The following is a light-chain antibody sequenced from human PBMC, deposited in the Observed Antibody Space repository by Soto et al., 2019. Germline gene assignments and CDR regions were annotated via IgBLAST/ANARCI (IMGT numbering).Light chain of an antibody. CDR1: QGISSY. CDR3: QQLYSYRLT. CDR2: AVS. V-gene: IGKV1-9*01. Sequence: DIPLTQSPSFLYASVGDRVTITCRASQGISSYFAWYQQKPGKAPKLLIYAVSTLQRGVPSRFSGSASGTEFTLTICSLQPEDFATYYCQQLYSYRLTFGGVTKVEIK. J-gene: IGKJ4*01.